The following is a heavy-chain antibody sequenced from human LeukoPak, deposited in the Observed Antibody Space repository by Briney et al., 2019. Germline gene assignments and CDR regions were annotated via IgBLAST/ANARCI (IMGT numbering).Heavy chain of an antibody. J-gene: IGHJ6*01. D-gene: IGHD2-15*01. Sequence: GGSLRLSCAASGFTFSSYTMNWVRQAPGKGLEWVSYISSSSSYIYYADSVKGRFTISRDNAENSLYLQMNSLRAEDTAVYYCARGSEGYCSGGGCYYGMDVWGQGTKVTVSS. CDR1: GFTFSSYT. V-gene: IGHV3-21*01. CDR2: ISSSSSYI. CDR3: ARGSEGYCSGGGCYYGMDV.